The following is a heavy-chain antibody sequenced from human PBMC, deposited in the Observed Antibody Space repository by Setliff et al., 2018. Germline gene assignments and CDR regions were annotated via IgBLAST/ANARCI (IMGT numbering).Heavy chain of an antibody. D-gene: IGHD3-22*01. CDR3: ARDRYYYDSSDYIGNWFDP. V-gene: IGHV1-2*02. J-gene: IGHJ5*02. CDR1: GYTFTGYY. Sequence: ASVKVSCKASGYTFTGYYMHWVRQAPGQGLEWMGWINPNSGGTNYAQKFQGRVTMTRDTSISTAYMELSRLRSDDTAVYYCARDRYYYDSSDYIGNWFDPWGQGTLVTVSS. CDR2: INPNSGGT.